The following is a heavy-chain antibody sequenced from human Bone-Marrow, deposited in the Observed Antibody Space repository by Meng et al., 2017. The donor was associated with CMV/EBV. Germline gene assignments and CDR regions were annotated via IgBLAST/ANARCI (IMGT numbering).Heavy chain of an antibody. J-gene: IGHJ3*02. CDR1: GGTFSSYA. CDR3: ARGLEEMGGHDAFDI. D-gene: IGHD3-16*01. V-gene: IGHV1-69*05. CDR2: IIPIFGTA. Sequence: SVMVSCKASGGTFSSYAISWVRQAPGQGLEWMGGIIPIFGTANYAQKFQGRVTITTDESTSTAYMELSSLRSEDTAVYYCARGLEEMGGHDAFDIWGQGTMVTVSS.